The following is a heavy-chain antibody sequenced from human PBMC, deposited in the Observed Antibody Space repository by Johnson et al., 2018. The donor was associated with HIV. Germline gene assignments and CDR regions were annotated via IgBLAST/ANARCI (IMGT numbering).Heavy chain of an antibody. CDR2: ISSSGSTI. CDR3: ARGGETLLGAFYI. D-gene: IGHD1-26*01. CDR1: GFTFRRVW. Sequence: VQLVESGGGVVRPGGSLRLSCAASGFTFRRVWMSWVRQAPGKGLEWVSYISSSGSTIYYADSVEGRFTISRDNSKNTLYLQMGSLSGEDMAVYYCARGGETLLGAFYIWGRGTRVTVSS. V-gene: IGHV3-48*01. J-gene: IGHJ3*02.